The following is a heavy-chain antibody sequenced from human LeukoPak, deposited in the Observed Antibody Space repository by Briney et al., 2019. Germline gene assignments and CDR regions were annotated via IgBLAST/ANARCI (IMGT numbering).Heavy chain of an antibody. D-gene: IGHD3-3*01. J-gene: IGHJ4*02. CDR3: TRLLLESSPPNDF. CDR2: ISPDSNHI. CDR1: GFAFSRYS. Sequence: GGSLRLSCAASGFAFSRYSMNWVRQVPGKGLEWVSSISPDSNHIYYADSVRGRFTMSRDDSQNSLHLRMNSLRADDTAVYYCTRLLLESSPPNDFWGQGTLVAVSS. V-gene: IGHV3-21*01.